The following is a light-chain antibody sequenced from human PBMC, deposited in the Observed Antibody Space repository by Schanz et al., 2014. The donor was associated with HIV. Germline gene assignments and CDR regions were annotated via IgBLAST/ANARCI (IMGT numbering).Light chain of an antibody. V-gene: IGLV1-44*01. Sequence: QSVLTQPPSASGTPGQRVTISCSGSSSNIGRNTVNWYQQLPGTAPKLLIYSNNQRPSGVPDRFSGSKSGTSASLAISGLQSEDEADYYCATWDTFLNGVVFGGGTKLTVL. CDR3: ATWDTFLNGVV. CDR1: SSNIGRNT. CDR2: SNN. J-gene: IGLJ2*01.